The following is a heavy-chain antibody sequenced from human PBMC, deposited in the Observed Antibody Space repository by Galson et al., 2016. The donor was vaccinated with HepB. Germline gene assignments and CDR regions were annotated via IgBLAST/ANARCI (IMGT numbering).Heavy chain of an antibody. CDR1: GFTFTNNI. D-gene: IGHD2-8*01. J-gene: IGHJ4*02. CDR2: IGGDGAT. V-gene: IGHV3-23*01. Sequence: SMRLSCAASGFTFTNNIMSWVRQAPGKGLERVSTIGGDGATFYGDSVKGRFTIPRDDSKSTLYLRMDSLRVEDTATYHCTKRCMTNTCHNADDFWGQGTLVTVSS. CDR3: TKRCMTNTCHNADDF.